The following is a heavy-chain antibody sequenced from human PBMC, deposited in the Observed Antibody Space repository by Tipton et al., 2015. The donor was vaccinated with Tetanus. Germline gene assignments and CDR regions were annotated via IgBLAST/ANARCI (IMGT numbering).Heavy chain of an antibody. CDR2: IYYSGST. CDR1: GGSISSYY. J-gene: IGHJ3*02. D-gene: IGHD3-16*01. V-gene: IGHV4-59*08. Sequence: TLSLTCTVSGGSISSYYWSWIRQPPGKGLEWIGYIYYSGSTNYNPSLKSRVTISVDTPKNQFSLKLSSVTAADTAVYYCARQITAADAFDTWGQGTMVTVSS. CDR3: ARQITAADAFDT.